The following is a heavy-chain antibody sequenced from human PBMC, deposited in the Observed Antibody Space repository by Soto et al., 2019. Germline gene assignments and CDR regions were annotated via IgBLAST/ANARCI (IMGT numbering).Heavy chain of an antibody. J-gene: IGHJ4*02. V-gene: IGHV3-30*04. CDR2: ISYDGSNK. CDR3: ARPPKPYYFDY. CDR1: GFTFGDYA. Sequence: GGSLRLSCTASGFTFGDYAMSWVRQAPGKGLEWVAVISYDGSNKYYADSVKGRFTISRDNSKNTLYLQMNSLRAEDTAVYYCARPPKPYYFDYWGQGTLVTVSS.